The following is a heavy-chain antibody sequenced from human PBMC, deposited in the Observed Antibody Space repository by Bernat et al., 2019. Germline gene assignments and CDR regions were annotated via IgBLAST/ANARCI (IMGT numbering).Heavy chain of an antibody. D-gene: IGHD3-3*01. CDR2: IIPIFGTA. CDR3: ARALYDFWSGYYTGWFDP. J-gene: IGHJ5*02. V-gene: IGHV1-69*01. Sequence: QVQLVQSGAEVKKPGSSVKVSCKASGGTSSSYAISWVRQAPGQGLEWMGGIIPIFGTANYAQKFQGRVTITADESTSTAYMELSSLRSEDTAVYYCARALYDFWSGYYTGWFDPWGQGTLVTVSS. CDR1: GGTSSSYA.